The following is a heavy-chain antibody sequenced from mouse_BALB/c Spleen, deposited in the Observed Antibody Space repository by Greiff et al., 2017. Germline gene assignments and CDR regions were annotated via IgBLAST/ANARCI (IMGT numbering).Heavy chain of an antibody. CDR3: ARSGGNYDFDY. Sequence: VHVKQSGPELMKPGASVKISCKASGYSFTSYYMHWVKQSHGKSLEWIGYIDPFNGGTSYNQKFKGKATLTVDKSSSTAYMHLSSLTSEDSAVYYCARSGGNYDFDYWGQGTTLTVSS. CDR2: IDPFNGGT. D-gene: IGHD2-1*01. CDR1: GYSFTSYY. J-gene: IGHJ2*01. V-gene: IGHV1S135*01.